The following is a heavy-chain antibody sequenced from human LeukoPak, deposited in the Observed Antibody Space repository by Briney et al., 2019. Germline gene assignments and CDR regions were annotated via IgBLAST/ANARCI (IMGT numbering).Heavy chain of an antibody. V-gene: IGHV4-34*01. CDR2: IYSSGST. Sequence: PSGTLSLTCAVYGGSFSGYYCGWIRQPPGKCLEWIGYIYSSGSTYYNPSLKSRVTLSVDTSKNQSSLKLSSVTAADTAVYYCSRVYKIYGSSGYYPAAVDYWGQGTLVTVSS. J-gene: IGHJ4*02. D-gene: IGHD3-22*01. CDR3: SRVYKIYGSSGYYPAAVDY. CDR1: GGSFSGYY.